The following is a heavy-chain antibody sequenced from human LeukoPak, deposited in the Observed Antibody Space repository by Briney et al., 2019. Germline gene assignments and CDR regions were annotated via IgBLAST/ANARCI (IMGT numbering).Heavy chain of an antibody. CDR2: IIPIFGTA. Sequence: SVKVSCKASGGTFSSYAISWVRQAPGQGLEWMGGIIPIFGTANYAQKFQGRVTITTDESTSTAYMELSSLRSDDTAVYYCARVRDCSGGSCTGDMDVWGKGTTVTVSS. CDR1: GGTFSSYA. D-gene: IGHD2-15*01. V-gene: IGHV1-69*05. J-gene: IGHJ6*03. CDR3: ARVRDCSGGSCTGDMDV.